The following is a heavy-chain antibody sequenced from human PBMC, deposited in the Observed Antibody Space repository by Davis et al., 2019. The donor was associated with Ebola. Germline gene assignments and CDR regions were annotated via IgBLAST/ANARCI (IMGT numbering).Heavy chain of an antibody. CDR3: ARVGKIAAAGRFFDY. Sequence: PGGSLRLSCAASGFTFSSYGMHWVRQAPGKGLEWVAVIWYDGSNKYYADFVKGRFTISRDNSKNTLYLQMNSLRSDDTAVYYCARVGKIAAAGRFFDYWGQGTLVTVSS. V-gene: IGHV3-33*01. J-gene: IGHJ4*02. CDR1: GFTFSSYG. D-gene: IGHD6-13*01. CDR2: IWYDGSNK.